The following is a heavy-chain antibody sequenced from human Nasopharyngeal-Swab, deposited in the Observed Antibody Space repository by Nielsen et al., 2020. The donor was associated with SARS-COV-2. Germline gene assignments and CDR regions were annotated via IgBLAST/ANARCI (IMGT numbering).Heavy chain of an antibody. J-gene: IGHJ3*02. CDR2: IYYSGST. D-gene: IGHD6-19*01. V-gene: IGHV4-59*13. Sequence: SETLSLTCTVSGGSISSDYWSWIRQPPGKGLEWIGYIYYSGSTKYNPSLKSRVTISVGTSKNQFSLKLSSVTAADTTVYYCTRVRIAVAGTQAFDIWGQGTMVTVSS. CDR3: TRVRIAVAGTQAFDI. CDR1: GGSISSDY.